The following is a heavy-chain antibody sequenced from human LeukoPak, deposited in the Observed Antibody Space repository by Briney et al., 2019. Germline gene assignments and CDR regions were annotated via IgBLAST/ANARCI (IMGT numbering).Heavy chain of an antibody. CDR2: IISSGSNI. CDR3: AREARFPHRYYYYYGMDV. Sequence: GGSLRLSCAASGFTFSDYYMRWVRQAPGGGLEWVSYIISSGSNIYYADSVEGRFTISRDNAKNSLYLQMNSLRAEDTAVYYCAREARFPHRYYYYYGMDVWGQGTTVTVSS. V-gene: IGHV3-11*01. J-gene: IGHJ6*02. CDR1: GFTFSDYY.